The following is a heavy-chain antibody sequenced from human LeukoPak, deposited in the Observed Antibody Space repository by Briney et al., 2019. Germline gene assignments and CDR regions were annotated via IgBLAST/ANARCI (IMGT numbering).Heavy chain of an antibody. Sequence: GGSLRLSCVASGFTFSDYYMSWIRQAPGKGLEWVSYIGTSGSPIYYADSVKGRFTISRDNAKNSLYLQMNSLRAEDTAVYYCARAVLLWFGSVDAFDIWGQGTMVTVSS. CDR1: GFTFSDYY. J-gene: IGHJ3*02. CDR3: ARAVLLWFGSVDAFDI. V-gene: IGHV3-11*01. D-gene: IGHD3-10*01. CDR2: IGTSGSPI.